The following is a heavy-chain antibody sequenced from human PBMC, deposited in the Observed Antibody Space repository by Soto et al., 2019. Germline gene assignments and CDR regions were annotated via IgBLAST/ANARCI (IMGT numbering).Heavy chain of an antibody. CDR2: IYSGGST. CDR3: ARVSKGLGELSALGY. Sequence: EVQLVETGGGLIQPGGSLRLSCAASGFTVSSNYMSWVRQAPGKGLEWVSVIYSGGSTYYADSVKGRFTISRDNSKNTLYLQMNSLRAEDTAVYYCARVSKGLGELSALGYWGQGTLVTVSS. D-gene: IGHD3-16*02. CDR1: GFTVSSNY. J-gene: IGHJ4*02. V-gene: IGHV3-53*02.